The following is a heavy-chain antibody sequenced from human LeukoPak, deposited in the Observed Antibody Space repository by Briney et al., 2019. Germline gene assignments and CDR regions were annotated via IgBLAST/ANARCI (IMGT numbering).Heavy chain of an antibody. J-gene: IGHJ4*02. D-gene: IGHD5-12*01. CDR3: ARGTVGYSGYDSAFDY. CDR2: ISYDGSNK. V-gene: IGHV3-30-3*01. Sequence: GGSLRLSCAASGFTFDDYAMHWVRQAPGKGLEWVAVISYDGSNKYYADSVKGRFTISRDNSKNTLYLQMNSLRAEDTAVYYCARGTVGYSGYDSAFDYWGQGTLVTVSS. CDR1: GFTFDDYA.